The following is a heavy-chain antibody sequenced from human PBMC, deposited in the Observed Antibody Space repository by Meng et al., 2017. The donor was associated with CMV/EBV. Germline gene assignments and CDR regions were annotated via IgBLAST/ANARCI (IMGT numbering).Heavy chain of an antibody. D-gene: IGHD3-3*01. CDR3: ARGRVMYYDFWSGYHPLDY. Sequence: ASVKVSCKASGYTFTSYDINWVRQATEQGLEWMGWMNPNSGNTGYAQKFQGRVTMTRNTSISTAYMELSSLRSEDTAVYYCARGRVMYYDFWSGYHPLDYWGQGTLVTVSS. J-gene: IGHJ4*02. V-gene: IGHV1-8*01. CDR2: MNPNSGNT. CDR1: GYTFTSYD.